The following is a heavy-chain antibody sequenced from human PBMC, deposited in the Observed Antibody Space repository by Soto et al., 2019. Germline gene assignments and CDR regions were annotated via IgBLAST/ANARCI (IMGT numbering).Heavy chain of an antibody. CDR3: AREGGYDSPHGC. V-gene: IGHV4-30-4*01. CDR1: GGFISNGDYH. J-gene: IGHJ4*02. CDR2: TYPSGST. D-gene: IGHD5-12*01. Sequence: QVQLQESGPGLVKPSQTLSLICTVSGGFISNGDYHWSWIRQPPGKGLEWIGYTYPSGSTYYNASLKSRVTISIHASKTQFSLKLNSVTAADTAVYYCAREGGYDSPHGCWGQGTLVTVSS.